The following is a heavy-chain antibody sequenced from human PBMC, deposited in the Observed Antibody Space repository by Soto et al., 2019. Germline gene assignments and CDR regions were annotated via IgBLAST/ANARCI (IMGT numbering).Heavy chain of an antibody. V-gene: IGHV1-46*01. D-gene: IGHD3-16*02. CDR2: INPSGGST. Sequence: QVQLVQSGAEVKKPGASVKVSCKTSGYTFTSYYMHWVRQAPGQGLEWIGIINPSGGSTSYAQKFQGRVTMTRDTSTSTVYMELSSLRSEDTAVYYCARSYYDYVWGSYRSAHFDYWGQGTLVTVSS. J-gene: IGHJ4*02. CDR3: ARSYYDYVWGSYRSAHFDY. CDR1: GYTFTSYY.